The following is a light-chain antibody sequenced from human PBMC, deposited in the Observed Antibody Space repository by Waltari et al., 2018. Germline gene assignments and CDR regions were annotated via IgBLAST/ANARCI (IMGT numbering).Light chain of an antibody. V-gene: IGKV2-28*01. CDR2: VVS. CDR3: MEALQSVT. Sequence: DIVMTQSPVSLTVTPGKPASISCRSSQSLLASNGYNYLDWYLQKPGQSPQILIYVVSNRASGVPDRVSGSGSGTDFTLKISRVEAEDAGVYYCMEALQSVTVGQGTRLEIK. CDR1: QSLLASNGYNY. J-gene: IGKJ5*01.